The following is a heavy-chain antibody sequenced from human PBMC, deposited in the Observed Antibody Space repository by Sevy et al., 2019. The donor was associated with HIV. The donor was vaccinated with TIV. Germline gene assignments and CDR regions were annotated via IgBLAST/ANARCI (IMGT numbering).Heavy chain of an antibody. CDR1: GFTFSIYD. V-gene: IGHV3-13*01. CDR3: ARGALSGSYGGPLDY. CDR2: INTVGDT. Sequence: GGSLRLSCAASGFTFSIYDMHWVRQATGKGLEWVSAINTVGDTYYPGSVKGRFTISRENAKNSLYLQVNSLRAGDTAVYYCARGALSGSYGGPLDYWGQGTLVTVSS. D-gene: IGHD1-26*01. J-gene: IGHJ4*02.